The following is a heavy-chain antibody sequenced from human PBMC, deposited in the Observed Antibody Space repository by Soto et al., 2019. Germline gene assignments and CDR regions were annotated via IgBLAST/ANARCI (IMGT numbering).Heavy chain of an antibody. J-gene: IGHJ4*02. Sequence: PGGSLRLSCAASGFPFSTYVMSWVRQAPGEGLEWVSSISNSGSNTDYSDSVKGRFAISRDNSQNTLFLQMDSLRPEDTATYFCAKKVPGSYPFDSWGPGTLVTVSS. V-gene: IGHV3-23*01. CDR2: ISNSGSNT. CDR1: GFPFSTYV. CDR3: AKKVPGSYPFDS. D-gene: IGHD6-19*01.